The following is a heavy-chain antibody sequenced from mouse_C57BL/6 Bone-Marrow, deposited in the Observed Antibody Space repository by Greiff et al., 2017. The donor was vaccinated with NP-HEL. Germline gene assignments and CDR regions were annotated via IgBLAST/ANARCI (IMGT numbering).Heavy chain of an antibody. CDR3: TTRFPNYFDY. CDR1: GFNIKDDY. J-gene: IGHJ2*01. V-gene: IGHV14-4*01. Sequence: EVQRVESGAELVRPGASVKLSCTASGFNIKDDYMHWVKQRPEQGLEWIGWIDPENGDTEYASKFQGKATITADTSSNTAYLQLSSLTSEDTAVYYCTTRFPNYFDYWGQGTTLTVSS. CDR2: IDPENGDT.